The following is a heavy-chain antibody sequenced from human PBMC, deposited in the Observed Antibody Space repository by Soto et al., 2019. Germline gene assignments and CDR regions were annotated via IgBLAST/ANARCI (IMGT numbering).Heavy chain of an antibody. V-gene: IGHV3-23*01. CDR1: GFIFENFG. D-gene: IGHD5-12*01. CDR2: ISGSGFKK. Sequence: GFLSLCCAASGFIFENFGMSWVRQAPGKGLEWISSISGSGFKKYYADSVKGRFTISRDNSKSTVYLELNNLSAEDTAVYHCAKNQGVELVPLATVDWFDPWGQGSVVTVSS. CDR3: AKNQGVELVPLATVDWFDP. J-gene: IGHJ5*02.